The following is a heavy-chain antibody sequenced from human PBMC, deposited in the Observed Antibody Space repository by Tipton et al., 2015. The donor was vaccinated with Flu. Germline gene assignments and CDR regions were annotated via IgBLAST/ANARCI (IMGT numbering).Heavy chain of an antibody. J-gene: IGHJ4*02. CDR1: GGSISSFY. CDR3: ARGSGSGTYVIFDY. D-gene: IGHD3-10*01. Sequence: LRLSCTVSGGSISSFYWSWIRQPAGKGLEWIGRMYTSGTTKYNPSLKSRVTMSVDTTKNQFSLKLSSVTAADTAVYYCARGSGSGTYVIFDYWGQGTLVTVSS. V-gene: IGHV4-4*07. CDR2: MYTSGTT.